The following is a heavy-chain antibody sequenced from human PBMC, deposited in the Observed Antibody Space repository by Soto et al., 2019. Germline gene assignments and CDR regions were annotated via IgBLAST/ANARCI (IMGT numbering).Heavy chain of an antibody. D-gene: IGHD3-10*01. Sequence: QVQLVQSGVEVREPGASVKVSCKAVRYIFTNYGVSWVRQAPGQGLEWMGWITTYNGNTEYAQKFQGRVTMTTDAATSTAYMEMGSLRSDDTDIYYCARALTGDGMDVWGQGTTVTVSS. V-gene: IGHV1-18*01. J-gene: IGHJ6*02. CDR1: RYIFTNYG. CDR2: ITTYNGNT. CDR3: ARALTGDGMDV.